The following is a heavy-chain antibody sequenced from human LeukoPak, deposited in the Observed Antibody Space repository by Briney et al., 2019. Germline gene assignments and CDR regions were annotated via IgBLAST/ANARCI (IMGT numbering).Heavy chain of an antibody. Sequence: GGSLRLSCAASGFTFSSYSMNWVRQAPGKGLEWVPSISSGSSFIYYADSVKGRFTISRDNSKNTLYLQMNSLRAEDTAVYYCAKDKWGYCSSTSCYTRGGFDYWGQGTLVTVSS. CDR1: GFTFSSYS. J-gene: IGHJ4*02. D-gene: IGHD2-2*02. CDR3: AKDKWGYCSSTSCYTRGGFDY. V-gene: IGHV3-21*04. CDR2: ISSGSSFI.